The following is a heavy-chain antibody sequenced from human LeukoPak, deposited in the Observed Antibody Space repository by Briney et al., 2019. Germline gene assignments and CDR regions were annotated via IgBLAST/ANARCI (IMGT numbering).Heavy chain of an antibody. V-gene: IGHV3-30*03. CDR3: ARGGQGYDLNWFDP. CDR1: GFTFSSYG. CDR2: ISYDGSNK. Sequence: PGGSLRLSCAASGFTFSSYGMHWVRQAPGKGLEWVAVISYDGSNKYYADSVKGRFTISRDNSKNTLYLQMNSLRAEDTAVYYCARGGQGYDLNWFDPGGQGTLVTVSS. D-gene: IGHD3-3*01. J-gene: IGHJ5*02.